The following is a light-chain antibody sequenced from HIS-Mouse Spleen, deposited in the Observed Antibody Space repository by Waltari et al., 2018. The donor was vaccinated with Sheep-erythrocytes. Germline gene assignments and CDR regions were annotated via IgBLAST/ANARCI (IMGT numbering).Light chain of an antibody. CDR3: QAWDSSTWV. V-gene: IGLV3-1*01. CDR2: QDS. J-gene: IGLJ3*02. Sequence: SYELTQPPSVSVSPGQTASITCSGDKLGDKYACWYQQKPGQSPVLVIYQDSKRPSGIPERFSGSNSGNTATLTISGTQAVDEADCYCQAWDSSTWVFGGGTKLTVL. CDR1: KLGDKY.